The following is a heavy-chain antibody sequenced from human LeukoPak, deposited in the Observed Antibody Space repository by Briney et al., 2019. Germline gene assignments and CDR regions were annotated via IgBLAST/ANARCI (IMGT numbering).Heavy chain of an antibody. CDR1: GGSISGSAYY. Sequence: SETLSLTCTVSGGSISGSAYYWGWIRQPPGKGLEWIGSIYYSGSTYYNPSLKSRVTISADTSKNQFSLKLTSVTAADTAVYYCARLWGRVSAVLVCWGQGTLVTVSS. J-gene: IGHJ4*02. D-gene: IGHD3-16*01. V-gene: IGHV4-39*01. CDR2: IYYSGST. CDR3: ARLWGRVSAVLVC.